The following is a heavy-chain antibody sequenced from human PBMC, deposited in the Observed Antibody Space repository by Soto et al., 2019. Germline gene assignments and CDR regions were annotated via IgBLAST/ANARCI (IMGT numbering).Heavy chain of an antibody. J-gene: IGHJ3*02. CDR3: ARGETGVDDALDI. Sequence: QVQLAQSGAEVKKPGASVKVSCKASGYIFSAYYLYWVQQAPGRGLEWVGWINPDSGGTNYAQKFLGWVTMTRDTSIRTAYMELNSLRSDDTAVYYCARGETGVDDALDIWGQGTMVTVSS. V-gene: IGHV1-2*04. D-gene: IGHD7-27*01. CDR1: GYIFSAYY. CDR2: INPDSGGT.